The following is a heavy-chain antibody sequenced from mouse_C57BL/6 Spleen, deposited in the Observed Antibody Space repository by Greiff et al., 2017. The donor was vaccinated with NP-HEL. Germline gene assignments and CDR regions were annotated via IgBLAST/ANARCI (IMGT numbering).Heavy chain of an antibody. CDR3: ARSDKGGFAY. V-gene: IGHV1-50*01. Sequence: QVQLQQPGAELVKPGASVKLSCKASGYTFTSYWMQWVKQRPGQGLEWIGEIDPSDSYTNYNQKFKGKATLTVDTSSSTAYMQRSSLTSEDSAVYYCARSDKGGFAYWGQGTLVTVSA. J-gene: IGHJ3*01. CDR1: GYTFTSYW. CDR2: IDPSDSYT.